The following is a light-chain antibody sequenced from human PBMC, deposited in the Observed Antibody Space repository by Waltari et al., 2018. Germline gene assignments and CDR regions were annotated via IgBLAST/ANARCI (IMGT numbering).Light chain of an antibody. J-gene: IGLJ2*01. CDR2: DAD. Sequence: SYVLTQLSSMSVTPGQMARNVCGGRHIGTQAVHWYQRKAGQAPLLVLHDADTRPSGIPDRFSGTNSGDTATLTISGVEAEDEADYFCQVWDSHTVVFGGGTNLTVL. V-gene: IGLV3-21*02. CDR1: HIGTQA. CDR3: QVWDSHTVV.